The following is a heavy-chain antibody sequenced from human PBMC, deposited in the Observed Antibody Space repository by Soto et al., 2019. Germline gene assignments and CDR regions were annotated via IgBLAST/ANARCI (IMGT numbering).Heavy chain of an antibody. CDR3: AKDPWSTIFGVVIIYFDY. Sequence: GGSLRLSCAASGFTFSSYAMSWVRQAPGKGLEWVSAISGSGGSTYYADSVKGRFTISRDNSKNTLYLQMNSLSAEDTAVYYFAKDPWSTIFGVVIIYFDYWGQGTLVTVSS. J-gene: IGHJ4*02. CDR2: ISGSGGST. V-gene: IGHV3-23*01. CDR1: GFTFSSYA. D-gene: IGHD3-3*01.